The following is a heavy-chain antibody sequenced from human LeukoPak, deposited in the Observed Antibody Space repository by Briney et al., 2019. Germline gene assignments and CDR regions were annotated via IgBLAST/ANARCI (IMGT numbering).Heavy chain of an antibody. J-gene: IGHJ5*02. D-gene: IGHD6-19*01. CDR3: ARGDPQWHWFDP. Sequence: ASVKVSCKASGYTFTNFYMHWVRQAPGQGLEWMGIINPSGGSTSCAQKFQGRVIMTRDMSTSTVYMELSSLRSEDTAVYYCARGDPQWHWFDPWGQGTLVTVSS. V-gene: IGHV1-46*01. CDR2: INPSGGST. CDR1: GYTFTNFY.